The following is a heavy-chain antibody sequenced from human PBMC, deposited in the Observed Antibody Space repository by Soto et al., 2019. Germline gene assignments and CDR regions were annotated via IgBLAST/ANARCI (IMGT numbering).Heavy chain of an antibody. D-gene: IGHD2-8*01. J-gene: IGHJ3*02. Sequence: SVKVSCKASGGTFSSYAISWVRQAPGQGLEWMGGIIPIFGTANYGQKFQGRVTITADESTSTAYMELSSLRSEDTAVYYCARGLTHCPNGVCYAFDIWGQGTMVTVSS. CDR3: ARGLTHCPNGVCYAFDI. V-gene: IGHV1-69*13. CDR1: GGTFSSYA. CDR2: IIPIFGTA.